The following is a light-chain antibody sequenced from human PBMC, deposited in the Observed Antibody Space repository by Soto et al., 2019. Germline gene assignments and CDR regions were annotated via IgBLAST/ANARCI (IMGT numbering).Light chain of an antibody. Sequence: QSALTQPASVSGSPGQSITISCTGTSSDVGGYNYVSWYQQHPGKAPKLMIYDVSNRPSGVSNRLSGSKSGNTASLTISGLHAEDGADYYCSSYTSSSITPVVFGGGTKLTVL. CDR3: SSYTSSSITPVV. J-gene: IGLJ2*01. CDR2: DVS. V-gene: IGLV2-14*01. CDR1: SSDVGGYNY.